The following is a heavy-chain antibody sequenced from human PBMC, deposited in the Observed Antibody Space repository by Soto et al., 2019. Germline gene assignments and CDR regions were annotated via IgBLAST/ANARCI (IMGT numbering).Heavy chain of an antibody. Sequence: EVQLLESGGGLVQPGGSLRLSCAASGFTFSSYAMSWVRQAPGKGLEWVSAISGSGGSTYYADSVKGRFTISRDNSKNPLYLQMNSLRAEDTAVYSCAPHGDYDILDPWGQGTLVTVSS. V-gene: IGHV3-23*01. D-gene: IGHD4-17*01. CDR1: GFTFSSYA. CDR2: ISGSGGST. J-gene: IGHJ5*02. CDR3: APHGDYDILDP.